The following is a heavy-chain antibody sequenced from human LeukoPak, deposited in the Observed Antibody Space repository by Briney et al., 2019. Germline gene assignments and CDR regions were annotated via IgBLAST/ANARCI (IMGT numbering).Heavy chain of an antibody. V-gene: IGHV3-21*01. D-gene: IGHD2-2*01. J-gene: IGHJ4*02. CDR1: GFTFSSYS. Sequence: PGGSLRLSCAASGFTFSSYSMNRVRQAPGKGLEWVSSISSSSSYIYYADSVKGRFTISRDNAKNSLYLQMNSLRAEDTAVYYCARDYCSSTSCHGDYWGQGTLVTVSS. CDR2: ISSSSSYI. CDR3: ARDYCSSTSCHGDY.